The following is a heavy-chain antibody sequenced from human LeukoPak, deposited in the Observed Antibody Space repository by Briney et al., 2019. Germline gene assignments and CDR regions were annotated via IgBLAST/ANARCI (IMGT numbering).Heavy chain of an antibody. Sequence: ASVKVSCKASGYTFTSYYTHWLRQAPGQGFEWIGWSDPNTGATKYENFQGRVTMTTDTSIRTAYMDLTRLTSDDTAVYYCARANPYDNKGYSPELRYWGQGTLVTVSS. J-gene: IGHJ4*02. V-gene: IGHV1-2*02. CDR3: ARANPYDNKGYSPELRY. CDR1: GYTFTSYY. CDR2: SDPNTGAT. D-gene: IGHD3-10*01.